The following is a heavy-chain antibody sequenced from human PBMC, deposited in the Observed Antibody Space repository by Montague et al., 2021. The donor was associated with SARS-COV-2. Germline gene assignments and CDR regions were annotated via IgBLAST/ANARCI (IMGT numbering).Heavy chain of an antibody. V-gene: IGHV3-53*01. Sequence: SLRLSCAASGFTVTSNYMSWVRQAPGKGLEWVSVIYDGGSTYYADSVKGRFTISTDNSKNTQYPQLNSLRAEDTTVYYCARGGRLRNYGMDAWGQGTTVTVSS. CDR3: ARGGRLRNYGMDA. CDR2: IYDGGST. CDR1: GFTVTSNY. J-gene: IGHJ6*02. D-gene: IGHD5-12*01.